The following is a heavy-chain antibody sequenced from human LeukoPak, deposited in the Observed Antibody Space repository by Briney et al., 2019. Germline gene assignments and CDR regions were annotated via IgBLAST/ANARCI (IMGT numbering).Heavy chain of an antibody. V-gene: IGHV3-7*01. CDR3: ATDRKVGTWDPRFNY. CDR2: IRQDDSEK. Sequence: AGGSLRLSCSASGFTFSDYWMMWVRQAPGKGLEWVGIIRQDDSEKNYVDSVKGRFTISRDNAKSSLYLQMNSLRAEDTAIYYCATDRKVGTWDPRFNYWGQGTLVTVSS. D-gene: IGHD4-23*01. CDR1: GFTFSDYW. J-gene: IGHJ4*02.